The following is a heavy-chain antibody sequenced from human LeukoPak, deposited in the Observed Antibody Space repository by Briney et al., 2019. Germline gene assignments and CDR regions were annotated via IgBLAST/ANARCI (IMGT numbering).Heavy chain of an antibody. CDR2: ISGSGGST. CDR3: AKYRDGYNYDYFDY. CDR1: GFTVSGHA. Sequence: QPGGSLRLSCAVSGFTVSGHAISWVRQAPGKGLEWVSAISGSGGSTYYADSVKGRFTISRDNSKNTLYLQMNSLRAEDTAVYYCAKYRDGYNYDYFDYWGQGTLVTVSS. J-gene: IGHJ4*02. V-gene: IGHV3-23*01. D-gene: IGHD5-24*01.